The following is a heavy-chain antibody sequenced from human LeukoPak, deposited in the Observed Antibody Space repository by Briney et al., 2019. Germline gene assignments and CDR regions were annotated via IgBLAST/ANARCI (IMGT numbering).Heavy chain of an antibody. V-gene: IGHV3-7*01. CDR3: ARQDTFWSGYYYYYYMDV. J-gene: IGHJ6*03. CDR1: GFTFSSYW. Sequence: GGSLRLSCAASGFTFSSYWMSCVRQAPGGGLEWVANIKQDGSEKYYVDSVKGRFTISRDSAKNSLYLQMNSLRAEDTAVYYCARQDTFWSGYYYYYYMDVWGKGTTVTVSS. D-gene: IGHD3-3*01. CDR2: IKQDGSEK.